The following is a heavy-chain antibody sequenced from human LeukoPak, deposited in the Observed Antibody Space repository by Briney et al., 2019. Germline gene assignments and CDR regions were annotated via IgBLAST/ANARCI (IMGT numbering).Heavy chain of an antibody. V-gene: IGHV4-34*01. CDR2: INHSGST. CDR1: GGSFSGYY. J-gene: IGHJ3*02. D-gene: IGHD3-10*01. Sequence: SETLSLTCAVYGGSFSGYYWSWIRQPPGKGLEWIGEINHSGSTNYNPSLKSRVTISVDTSKNQFSLKLSSVTAADTAVYYCARDLLWFGELPDAFDIWGQGTMVTVSS. CDR3: ARDLLWFGELPDAFDI.